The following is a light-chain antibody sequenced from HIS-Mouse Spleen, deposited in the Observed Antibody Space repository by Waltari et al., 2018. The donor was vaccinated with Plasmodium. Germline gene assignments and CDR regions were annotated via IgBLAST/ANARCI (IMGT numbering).Light chain of an antibody. V-gene: IGLV3-10*01. CDR1: ALPKKY. Sequence: SYELTQPPSVSVSPGQTARTTCPGDALPKKYAYWYQQKSGQAPVLGSYEDSKRPSGIPERFSGSSSGTMATLTISGAQVEDEADYYCYSTDSSGNHRVFGGGTKLTVL. CDR3: YSTDSSGNHRV. J-gene: IGLJ3*02. CDR2: EDS.